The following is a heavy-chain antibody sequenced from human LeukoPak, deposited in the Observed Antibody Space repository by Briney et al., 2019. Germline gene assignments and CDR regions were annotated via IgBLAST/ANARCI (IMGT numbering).Heavy chain of an antibody. Sequence: QPGGSLRLSCAASGFTFSSYWMHWVRQAPGKGLVWVSRINSDGSSTSYADSVKGRFTISRDNAKNTLYLQMSSLRAEDTAVYYCARVDCSGGSCYFDYWGQGTLVTVSS. CDR3: ARVDCSGGSCYFDY. CDR1: GFTFSSYW. V-gene: IGHV3-74*01. CDR2: INSDGSST. J-gene: IGHJ4*02. D-gene: IGHD2-15*01.